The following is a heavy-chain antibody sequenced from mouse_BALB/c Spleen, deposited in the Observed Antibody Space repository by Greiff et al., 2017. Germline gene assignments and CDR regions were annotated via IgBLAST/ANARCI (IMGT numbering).Heavy chain of an antibody. Sequence: EVQVVESGGGLVQPGGSLRLSCATSGFTFTDYYMSWVRQPPGKALEWLGFIRNKANGYTTEYSASVKGRFTISRDNSQSILYLQMNTLRAEDSATYYCARITKPAWFAYWGQGTLVTVSA. CDR1: GFTFTDYY. V-gene: IGHV7-3*02. D-gene: IGHD1-1*01. J-gene: IGHJ3*01. CDR2: IRNKANGYTT. CDR3: ARITKPAWFAY.